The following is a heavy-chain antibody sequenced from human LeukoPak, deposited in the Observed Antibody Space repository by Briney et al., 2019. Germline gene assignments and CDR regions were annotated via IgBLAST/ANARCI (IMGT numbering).Heavy chain of an antibody. CDR3: ARDPGRWLHSRPEEFDY. Sequence: SETLSLTCTVSGGSISSSSYYWGWIRQPPGKGLEWIGSIYYSGSTYYNPSLKGRVTISVDTSKNQFSLKLSSVTAADTAVYYCARDPGRWLHSRPEEFDYWGQGTLVTVSS. J-gene: IGHJ4*02. V-gene: IGHV4-39*07. CDR2: IYYSGST. D-gene: IGHD5-24*01. CDR1: GGSISSSSYY.